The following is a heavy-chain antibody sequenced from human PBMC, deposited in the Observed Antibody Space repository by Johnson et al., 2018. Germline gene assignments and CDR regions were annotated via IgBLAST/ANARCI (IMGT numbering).Heavy chain of an antibody. CDR2: LDGGSGST. D-gene: IGHD5-12*01. CDR1: GFSFSRSV. Sequence: VQLVQSGGGLVQPGGSLRLSCVASGFSFSRSVMSWVRQAPGKGLEWVSTLDGGSGSTYNAAYVKGRFSISRDISKNTLYLQLSSLRGEDSTLYYCAYRMAALGQKYFQDWGQGALVTVSS. CDR3: AYRMAALGQKYFQD. J-gene: IGHJ1*01. V-gene: IGHV3-23*04.